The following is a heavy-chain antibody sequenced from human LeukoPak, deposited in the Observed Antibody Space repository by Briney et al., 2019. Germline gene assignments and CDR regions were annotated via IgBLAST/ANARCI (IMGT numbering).Heavy chain of an antibody. CDR2: ISYDGSNK. J-gene: IGHJ5*02. Sequence: GRSLRLSCAASGFTFSSYGMHWVRQAPGKGLEWGAVISYDGSNKYYADSVKGRFTISRDNSKNTLYLQMNSLRAEDTAVYYCAKDPRSFGVVIKGLDPWGQGTLVTVSS. D-gene: IGHD3-3*01. CDR1: GFTFSSYG. CDR3: AKDPRSFGVVIKGLDP. V-gene: IGHV3-30*18.